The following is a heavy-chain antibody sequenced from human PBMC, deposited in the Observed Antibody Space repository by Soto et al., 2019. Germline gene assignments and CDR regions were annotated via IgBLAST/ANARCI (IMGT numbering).Heavy chain of an antibody. CDR2: IYYSGST. D-gene: IGHD4-17*01. J-gene: IGHJ5*02. CDR1: GGSISSSSYY. CDR3: ARHGMTATVTSINPNWFDP. Sequence: QLQLQESGPGVVKPSETLSLSCTVSGGSISSSSYYWGWIRQPPGKGLEWIGSIYYSGSTYYNPSLKSRVTISVDTSKNQFSLKLSSVTAADTAVYYCARHGMTATVTSINPNWFDPWGQGTLVTVSS. V-gene: IGHV4-39*01.